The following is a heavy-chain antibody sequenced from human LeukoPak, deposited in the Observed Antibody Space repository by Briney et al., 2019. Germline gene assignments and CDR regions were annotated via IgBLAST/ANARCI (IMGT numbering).Heavy chain of an antibody. D-gene: IGHD2/OR15-2a*01. CDR2: TIPIYDIT. V-gene: IGHV1-69*13. CDR1: GGTLSSHG. CDR3: ARDLPSLS. Sequence: SVKVSCKTSGGTLSSHGFGWVRQAPGQGLEWVGKTIPIYDITNYAQNFRARATITADESTSTVYMELSSLTSDDTAVYYCARDLPSLSWGQGTLVTVSS. J-gene: IGHJ5*02.